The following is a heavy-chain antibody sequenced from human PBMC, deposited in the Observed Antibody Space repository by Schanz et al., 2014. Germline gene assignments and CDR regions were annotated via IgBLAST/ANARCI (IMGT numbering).Heavy chain of an antibody. CDR1: GFTVNSDY. Sequence: EVQLVESGGGLVQPGGSLRLSCAASGFTVNSDYMNWVRQAPGKGLKWVSGIRGSGGSTYYADSVKGRFTISRDNSKNTLYLRMNSLRAEDTAVYYCAKEFSSSWWYGMDVWGQGTTVTVSS. CDR2: IRGSGGST. CDR3: AKEFSSSWWYGMDV. J-gene: IGHJ6*02. D-gene: IGHD6-13*01. V-gene: IGHV3-23*04.